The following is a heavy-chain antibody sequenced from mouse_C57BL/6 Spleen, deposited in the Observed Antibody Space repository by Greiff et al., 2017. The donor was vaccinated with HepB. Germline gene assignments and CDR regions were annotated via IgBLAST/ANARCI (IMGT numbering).Heavy chain of an antibody. CDR2: ISDGGSYT. J-gene: IGHJ3*01. D-gene: IGHD3-2*02. CDR3: ARLDSSGFSFAY. CDR1: GFTFSSYA. V-gene: IGHV5-4*01. Sequence: EVQVVESGGGLVKPGGSLKLSCAASGFTFSSYAMSWVRQTPEKRLEWVATISDGGSYTYYPDNVKGRFTISRDNAKNNLYLQMSHLKSEDTAMYYCARLDSSGFSFAYWGQGTLVTVSA.